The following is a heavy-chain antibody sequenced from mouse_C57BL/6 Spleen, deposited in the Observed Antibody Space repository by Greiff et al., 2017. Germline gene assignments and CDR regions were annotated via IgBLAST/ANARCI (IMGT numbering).Heavy chain of an antibody. D-gene: IGHD1-1*01. J-gene: IGHJ3*01. CDR1: GYTFTSYW. CDR2: LYPGSGST. CDR3: ARYGSSYPAWFAY. Sequence: QVQLQQPGAELVKPGASVKMSCKASGYTFTSYWITWVKQRPGQGLEWIGDLYPGSGSTNYNEKFKSKATLTVDTSSSTAYMQLSSLTSEDSAVYYCARYGSSYPAWFAYWGQGTLVTVSA. V-gene: IGHV1-55*01.